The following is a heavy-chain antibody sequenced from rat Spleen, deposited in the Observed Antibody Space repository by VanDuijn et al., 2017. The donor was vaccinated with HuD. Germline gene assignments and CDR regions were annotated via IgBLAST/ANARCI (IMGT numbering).Heavy chain of an antibody. CDR1: GFTFRNYG. Sequence: EVQLVESGGGLVQPGRSLKLSCAASGFTFRNYGMAWVRQAPTNGLEWVATINYDGSSTHYRDSVKGRFTISRDNAKSTLYLQVDSLRSEDTATYYCARLGIAAIGNWFASWGQGTLVTVSS. D-gene: IGHD1-2*01. CDR3: ARLGIAAIGNWFAS. J-gene: IGHJ3*01. CDR2: INYDGSST. V-gene: IGHV5-29*01.